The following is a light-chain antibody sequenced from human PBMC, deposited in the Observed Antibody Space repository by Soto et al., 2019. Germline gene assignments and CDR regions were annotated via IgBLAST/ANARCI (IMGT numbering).Light chain of an antibody. CDR2: GAS. J-gene: IGKJ4*01. CDR1: QSVSSDY. V-gene: IGKV3-20*01. CDR3: QQYGTSPPVT. Sequence: IVLTQSPGTLSLSPGERATLSCRASQSVSSDYLAWYQQRPGQAPRLLIYGASSRATGIPDRFSGSGSGTDFTLTISRLEPEDFAVYYCQQYGTSPPVTFGGGTKIEIK.